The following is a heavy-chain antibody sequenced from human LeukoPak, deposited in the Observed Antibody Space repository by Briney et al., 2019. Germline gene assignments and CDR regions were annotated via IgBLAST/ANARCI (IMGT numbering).Heavy chain of an antibody. CDR1: GGSISSYY. V-gene: IGHV4-59*01. D-gene: IGHD6-19*01. CDR3: ARTQVGYSSGWGLDY. J-gene: IGHJ4*02. Sequence: SETLSLTCTVSGGSISSYYWSWIRQPPGKGLEWIGYIYYSGSTNYNPSLKSRVTISVDTSKNQFSLKLSSVTAADTAVYCCARTQVGYSSGWGLDYWGQGTLVTVSS. CDR2: IYYSGST.